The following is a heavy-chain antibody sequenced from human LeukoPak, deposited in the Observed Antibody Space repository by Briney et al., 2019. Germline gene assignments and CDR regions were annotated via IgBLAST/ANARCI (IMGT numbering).Heavy chain of an antibody. D-gene: IGHD2/OR15-2a*01. CDR1: GGSISSYY. V-gene: IGHV4-59*01. Sequence: SETLSLTCAVSGGSISSYYWSWIRQPPGKGLEWIGYIYYSGSTNYNPFLTSRITLSIDTSKNQFSLKMTSVTAAETAVYYCASCNFFHPCRYFELWGRGTLVTVSS. J-gene: IGHJ2*01. CDR2: IYYSGST. CDR3: ASCNFFHPCRYFEL.